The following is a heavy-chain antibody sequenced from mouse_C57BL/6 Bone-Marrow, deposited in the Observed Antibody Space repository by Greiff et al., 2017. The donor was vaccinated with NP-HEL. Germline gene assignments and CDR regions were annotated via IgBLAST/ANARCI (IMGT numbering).Heavy chain of an antibody. CDR3: AGGNYDDY. Sequence: VQLQQSGAELVRPGTSVKLSCKASGYTFTSYWMHWVKQRPGQGLEWIGVIDPSDSYTNYNQKFKGKATLTVDTSSSTAYMQLSSLTSEDSAVYFCAGGNYDDYWGQGTTLTVSS. V-gene: IGHV1-59*01. J-gene: IGHJ2*01. CDR1: GYTFTSYW. CDR2: IDPSDSYT.